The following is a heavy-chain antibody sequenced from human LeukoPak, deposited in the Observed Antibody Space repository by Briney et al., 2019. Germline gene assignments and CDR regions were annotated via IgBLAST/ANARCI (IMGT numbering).Heavy chain of an antibody. V-gene: IGHV4-30-2*01. CDR2: IYHSGST. Sequence: PSETLSLTCTVSGGSISSGGYYWSWIRQPPGKGLEWIGYIYHSGSTYYNPSLKSRVTISVDRSKNQFSLKLSSVTAADTAVYYCARVRSPETAKVKATLYDSNWFDPWGQGTLVTVSS. CDR3: ARVRSPETAKVKATLYDSNWFDP. CDR1: GGSISSGGYY. D-gene: IGHD3-3*01. J-gene: IGHJ5*02.